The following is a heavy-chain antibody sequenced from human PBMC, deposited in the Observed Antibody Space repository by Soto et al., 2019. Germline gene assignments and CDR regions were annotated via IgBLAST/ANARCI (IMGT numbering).Heavy chain of an antibody. J-gene: IGHJ6*03. CDR3: AGRDSGYADFMDF. CDR1: GGSITRGGYY. V-gene: IGHV4-31*03. D-gene: IGHD5-12*01. CDR2: IYYSGGT. Sequence: QVQLQQSGPGLVKPSQTLSLTCTVSGGSITRGGYYWSWIRQHPGKGLEWIGYIYYSGGTYYNPTLNSRVTIAVDTSKNQFSLRLSSVTAADTAVYFIAGRDSGYADFMDFWGKGTTVTVSS.